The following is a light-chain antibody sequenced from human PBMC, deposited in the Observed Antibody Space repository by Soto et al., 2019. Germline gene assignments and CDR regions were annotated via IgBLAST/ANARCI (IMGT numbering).Light chain of an antibody. CDR3: QHSYSSPPWT. V-gene: IGKV1-9*01. Sequence: IQMTQSPSSLSATVGDRVTITCRASQDVSSYLVWYQQKPGRAPELLIYAASTLQSGVPLRFSGSGSGTEFTLTISSLQPEDFATYFCQHSYSSPPWTFGPGTKVEVK. CDR2: AAS. CDR1: QDVSSY. J-gene: IGKJ1*01.